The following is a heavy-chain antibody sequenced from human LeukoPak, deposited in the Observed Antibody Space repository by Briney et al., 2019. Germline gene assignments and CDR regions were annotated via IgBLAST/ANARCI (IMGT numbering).Heavy chain of an antibody. CDR1: GFTFSGST. J-gene: IGHJ4*02. V-gene: IGHV3-73*01. CDR2: IRSKTDSYAT. Sequence: GGSLKLSCAASGFTFSGSTMHWVRQASGKGLEWVGRIRSKTDSYATAYAASVEGRFSISREDSKDTAYLQMNSLKTEDTAVYYCTTVKTTMVWGQGSLVTVSS. D-gene: IGHD5-18*01. CDR3: TTVKTTMV.